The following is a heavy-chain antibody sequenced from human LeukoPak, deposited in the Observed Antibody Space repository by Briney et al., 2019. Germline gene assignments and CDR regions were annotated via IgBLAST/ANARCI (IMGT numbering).Heavy chain of an antibody. CDR1: GGSIGASINSPNW. CDR2: IFHSGST. V-gene: IGHV4-4*02. CDR3: ARALGDCSSTSCYIDY. D-gene: IGHD2-2*01. J-gene: IGHJ4*02. Sequence: PSGTLSLTCAVSGGSIGASINSPNWWSWVRQPPGKGLEWIGEIFHSGSTNYNPSLKSRVTMSVDTSKNQFSLKLSSVTAADTAVYYCARALGDCSSTSCYIDYWGQGTLVTVSS.